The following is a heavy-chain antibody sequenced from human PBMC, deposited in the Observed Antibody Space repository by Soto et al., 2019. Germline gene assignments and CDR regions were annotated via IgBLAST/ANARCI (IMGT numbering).Heavy chain of an antibody. V-gene: IGHV3-23*01. CDR3: AKDPGGVEFGYFDY. J-gene: IGHJ4*02. CDR1: GFTFSSYA. D-gene: IGHD3-10*01. CDR2: ISGSGGST. Sequence: GGSLRLSCAASGFTFSSYAMSWVRQAPGKGLEWVSAISGSGGSTYYADSVKGRFTISRDNSKNTLYLQMNSLRAEDMAVYYCAKDPGGVEFGYFDYWGQGTLVTVSS.